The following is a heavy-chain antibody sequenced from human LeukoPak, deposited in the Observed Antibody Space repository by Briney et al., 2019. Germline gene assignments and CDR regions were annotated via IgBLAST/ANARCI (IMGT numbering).Heavy chain of an antibody. CDR3: AKDSGIQSFDY. J-gene: IGHJ4*02. CDR1: GSTFDDYA. CDR2: ISWNSGSI. V-gene: IGHV3-9*03. Sequence: GRSLRLSWAASGSTFDDYAMHWVRQAPGRGLGWVSGISWNSGSIGYADSVKGRFTISRDKAKNSLYLQMNSLRAEDMALYYCAKDSGIQSFDYWGQGTLVTVSS. D-gene: IGHD5-18*01.